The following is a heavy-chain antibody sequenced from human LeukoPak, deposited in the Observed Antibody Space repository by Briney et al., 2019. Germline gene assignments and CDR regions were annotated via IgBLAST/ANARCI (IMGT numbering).Heavy chain of an antibody. CDR3: TTEAVAVADFDY. Sequence: GGSLRLSCAVSRFTFSNYWMSWVRRAPGKGLEWVANINQDGSEKYYVDSVKGRFTISRDNAKNSLYLQMNSLKTEDTAVYYCTTEAVAVADFDYWGQGTLVTVSS. J-gene: IGHJ4*02. CDR1: RFTFSNYW. V-gene: IGHV3-7*05. D-gene: IGHD6-19*01. CDR2: INQDGSEK.